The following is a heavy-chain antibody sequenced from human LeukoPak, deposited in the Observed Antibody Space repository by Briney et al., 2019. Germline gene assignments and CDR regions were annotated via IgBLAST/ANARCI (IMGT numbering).Heavy chain of an antibody. V-gene: IGHV1-18*01. CDR2: ISAYNGNT. D-gene: IGHD2-21*01. CDR3: ARDSHIVVVSAYDY. CDR1: GYTFTSYG. J-gene: IGHJ4*02. Sequence: GASVKVSCKASGYTFTSYGISWVRQAPGQGLEWMGWISAYNGNTNYAQKLQVRVTMTTDTSASTAYMELRSLRSDDTAVYYCARDSHIVVVSAYDYWGQGTLVTVSS.